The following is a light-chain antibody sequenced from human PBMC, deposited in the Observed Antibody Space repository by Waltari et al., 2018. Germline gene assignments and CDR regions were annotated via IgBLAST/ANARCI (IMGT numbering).Light chain of an antibody. CDR1: SSAAGAYNF. Sequence: QSALTQPASVSGSPGQSITISCTGTSSAAGAYNFVSWYQQHPCKAPKLMIYDVSNRPSGVSNRFSGSKSGNTASLTISGLQAEDEADYYCSSYIGSSTLELFGGGTSLTVL. J-gene: IGLJ2*01. V-gene: IGLV2-14*03. CDR3: SSYIGSSTLEL. CDR2: DVS.